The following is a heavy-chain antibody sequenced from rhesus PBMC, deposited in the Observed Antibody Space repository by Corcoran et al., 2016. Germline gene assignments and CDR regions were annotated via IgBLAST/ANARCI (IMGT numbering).Heavy chain of an antibody. CDR3: ARGRYCTSSSCFASVGY. D-gene: IGHD2-2*01. CDR1: GFTFSDYY. Sequence: EVQLVESGDGLAKPGESLRLSCAASGFTFSDYYMHWVRQASGNGLEWVSRISNGGGSAWYADSVKGRFTISRDNAKNTLYLQMNSLRSEDTAVYYCARGRYCTSSSCFASVGYWGQGVLVTVSS. J-gene: IGHJ4*01. CDR2: ISNGGGSA. V-gene: IGHV3-59*01.